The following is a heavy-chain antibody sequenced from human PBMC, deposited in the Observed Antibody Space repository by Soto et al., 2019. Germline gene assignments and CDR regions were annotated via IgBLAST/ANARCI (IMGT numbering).Heavy chain of an antibody. CDR1: GYTFTGYY. CDR2: INPNSGGT. D-gene: IGHD5-12*01. J-gene: IGHJ6*02. Sequence: ASVKVSCKASGYTFTGYYMHWVRQAPGQGLEWMGWINPNSGGTNYAQKFQGRVTMTRDTSISTAYMELSRLRSDDTAVYYCARPTRGYSGYGPHYYYYGMDVWGQGTTVTVS. CDR3: ARPTRGYSGYGPHYYYYGMDV. V-gene: IGHV1-2*02.